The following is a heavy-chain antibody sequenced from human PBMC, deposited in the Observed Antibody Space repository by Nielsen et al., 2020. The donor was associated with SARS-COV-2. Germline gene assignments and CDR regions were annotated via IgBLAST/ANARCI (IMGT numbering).Heavy chain of an antibody. Sequence: SLKISCAASGFPFDNYAMHWFRQAPGKGLEWVSGISWSGANTAYADSVKGRFTISRDNARNSLHLQMNSLRPEDTALYYCAKGRSGALSAFDIWGQGTMVTVSS. V-gene: IGHV3-9*01. CDR1: GFPFDNYA. CDR3: AKGRSGALSAFDI. J-gene: IGHJ3*02. D-gene: IGHD1-26*01. CDR2: ISWSGANT.